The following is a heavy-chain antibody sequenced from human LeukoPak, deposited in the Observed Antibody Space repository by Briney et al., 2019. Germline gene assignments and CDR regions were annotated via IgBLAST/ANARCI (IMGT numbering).Heavy chain of an antibody. D-gene: IGHD5-18*01. Sequence: SETLSLTCTASGDSINSYYWSWIRQPPGKGLEWIGYIYYSGSTKYSPSIKSRVTISVDTSKNQFSLKLSSVTAADTAVYYCARSLRGYRFATDYWGQGTLVTVSS. J-gene: IGHJ4*02. CDR2: IYYSGST. CDR3: ARSLRGYRFATDY. V-gene: IGHV4-59*08. CDR1: GDSINSYY.